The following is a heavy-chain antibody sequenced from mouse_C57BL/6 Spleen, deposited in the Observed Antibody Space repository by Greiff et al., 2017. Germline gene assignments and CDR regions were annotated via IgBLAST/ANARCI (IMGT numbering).Heavy chain of an antibody. V-gene: IGHV1-82*01. CDR2: IYPGDGDT. J-gene: IGHJ4*01. D-gene: IGHD1-1*01. Sequence: VKLMESGPELVKPGASVKISCKASGYAFSSSWMNWVKQRTGKGLEWIGRIYPGDGDTNYNGKFKGKATLTADKSSSTAYMQLSSLTSEDSAVYFCARWEITTVVSAMDYWGQGTSVTVSS. CDR3: ARWEITTVVSAMDY. CDR1: GYAFSSSW.